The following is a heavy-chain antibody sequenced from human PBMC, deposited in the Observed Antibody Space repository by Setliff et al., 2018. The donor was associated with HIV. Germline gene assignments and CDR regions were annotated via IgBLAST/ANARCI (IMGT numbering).Heavy chain of an antibody. CDR2: IVPLLGVP. CDR1: GGTFSYYT. D-gene: IGHD2-2*01. V-gene: IGHV1-69*04. Sequence: SVKVSCKASGGTFSYYTFTWVRQAPGQGLEWLGRIVPLLGVPDYAQKFQGRVTFTADRSTSTAYMEVSRLRSDDTAVYYCARDHCSSSGCYEYSYYGMDVWGQGTTVTVSS. CDR3: ARDHCSSSGCYEYSYYGMDV. J-gene: IGHJ6*02.